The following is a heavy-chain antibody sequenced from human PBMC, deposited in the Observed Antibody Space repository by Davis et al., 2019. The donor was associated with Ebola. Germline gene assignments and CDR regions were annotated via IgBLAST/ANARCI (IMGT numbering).Heavy chain of an antibody. J-gene: IGHJ4*02. Sequence: PSETLSLTCAISGDRVSSNSWNWIRQSPSRGLEWLGRTYYSSQWYHHYAVSVKSRIIINPDTSKNQFSLQLNSVTAEDTAVYYCARGWLRSKFDYWGPGTLVTVSS. CDR2: TYYSSQWYH. CDR3: ARGWLRSKFDY. D-gene: IGHD5-12*01. CDR1: GDRVSSNS. V-gene: IGHV6-1*01.